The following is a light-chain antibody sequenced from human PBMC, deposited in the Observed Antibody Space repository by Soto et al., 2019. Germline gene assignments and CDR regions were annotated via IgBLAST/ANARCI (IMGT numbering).Light chain of an antibody. CDR2: VNSDGSH. CDR3: QTWGTGIQV. CDR1: SGQRKYA. Sequence: QSVLTQSPSASASLGASVELTCTLSSGQRKYAIAWHQQKPEKGPRYLMRVNSDGSHIRGDGIPDRFSGSSSGTERYLTISSLQSEDEADYYCQTWGTGIQVFGTGTKLTVL. V-gene: IGLV4-69*01. J-gene: IGLJ1*01.